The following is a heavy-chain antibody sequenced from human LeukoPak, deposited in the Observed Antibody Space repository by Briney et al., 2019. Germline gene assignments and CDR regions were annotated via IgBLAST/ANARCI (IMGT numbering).Heavy chain of an antibody. V-gene: IGHV4-30-2*01. CDR3: ARVSRKLAEIFFDY. CDR1: GASISSGGYS. CDR2: IYHSGST. J-gene: IGHJ4*02. D-gene: IGHD3-3*01. Sequence: SQTLSLTCAVSGASISSGGYSWGWIRQPPGKGLEWIGYIYHSGSTYYNPSLKSRVTISVDRSKNQFSLKLSSVTAADTAVYYCARVSRKLAEIFFDYWGQGTLVTVSS.